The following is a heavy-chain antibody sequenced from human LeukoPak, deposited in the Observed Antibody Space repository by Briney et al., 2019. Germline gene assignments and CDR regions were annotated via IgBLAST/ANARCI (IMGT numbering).Heavy chain of an antibody. V-gene: IGHV1-46*01. CDR1: GYTFTSNY. CDR2: IYPTGGST. Sequence: ASVKVSCKASGYTFTSNYIHWVRQAPGQGLEWMGMIYPTGGSTTYAQKFQGRVTMTRDTSTSTVYMELSSLRSDDTAVYYCARTAARRFDYWGQGTLVTVSS. D-gene: IGHD6-6*01. J-gene: IGHJ4*02. CDR3: ARTAARRFDY.